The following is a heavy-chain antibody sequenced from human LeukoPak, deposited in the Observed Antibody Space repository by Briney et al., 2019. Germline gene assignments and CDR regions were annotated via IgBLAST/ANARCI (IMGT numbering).Heavy chain of an antibody. V-gene: IGHV3-49*03. J-gene: IGHJ1*01. Sequence: GGSLRLSCTASGFTFGDYAMSWFRQAPGKGLEWVGFIRRKVYGATTEYAASVKGRFTISRDDSKNTLYLQMNSLRAEDTAVYYCARDLYSSSYHWGQGTLVTVSS. CDR3: ARDLYSSSYH. CDR1: GFTFGDYA. CDR2: IRRKVYGATT. D-gene: IGHD6-13*01.